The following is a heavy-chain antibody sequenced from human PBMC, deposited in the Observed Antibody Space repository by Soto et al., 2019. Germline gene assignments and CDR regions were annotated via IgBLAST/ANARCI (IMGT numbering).Heavy chain of an antibody. CDR3: ATASSYESSGYPENAFEI. V-gene: IGHV3-48*04. CDR1: GFTFSGYS. CDR2: ISSSSSTI. Sequence: GGSLRLSCAASGFTFSGYSMNWVRQAPGKGLEWVSYISSSSSTIYYADSVKGRFTISRDTAKNSLHLQMDSLRAEDTAVYYCATASSYESSGYPENAFEIWGQGTMVTVSS. J-gene: IGHJ3*02. D-gene: IGHD3-22*01.